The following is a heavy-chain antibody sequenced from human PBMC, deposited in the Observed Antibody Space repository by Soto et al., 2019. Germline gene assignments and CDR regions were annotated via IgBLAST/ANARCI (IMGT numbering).Heavy chain of an antibody. Sequence: QITLKESGPTLVKPAQTLTLTCTFSGFSLNTRGVHVGWIRQPPGKALEWLALIYWDDDKRYSPFLKSRLTTTKGSNNQQVVLTMTNMDPVDTATYYCAHQGNIAAAGFYFDYWGQGALVTVSS. J-gene: IGHJ4*02. CDR3: AHQGNIAAAGFYFDY. CDR2: IYWDDDK. D-gene: IGHD6-13*01. CDR1: GFSLNTRGVH. V-gene: IGHV2-5*02.